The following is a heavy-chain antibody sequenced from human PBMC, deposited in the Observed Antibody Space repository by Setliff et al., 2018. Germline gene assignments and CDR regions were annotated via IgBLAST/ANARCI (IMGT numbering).Heavy chain of an antibody. CDR1: GYTFTSYD. CDR3: ARGNVVVPAATQDYYYYGMDV. J-gene: IGHJ6*02. CDR2: MNPNSGNT. V-gene: IGHV1-2*04. Sequence: ASVKVSCKASGYTFTSYDINWVRQATGQGLEWMGWMNPNSGNTNYAQKFQGWVTMTRDTSISTAYMELSRLRSDDTAVYYCARGNVVVPAATQDYYYYGMDVWGQGTTVTVSS. D-gene: IGHD2-2*01.